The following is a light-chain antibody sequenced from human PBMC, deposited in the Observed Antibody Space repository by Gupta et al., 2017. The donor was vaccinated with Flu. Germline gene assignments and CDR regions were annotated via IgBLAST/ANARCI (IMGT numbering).Light chain of an antibody. CDR3: CSYAGSSTWL. Sequence: QSALTHPPRVSGPPEQSHTISCTETNSEVGRYNFVSCYQQHPGNAPKLMIYEGSKRPAGVSDRFSGSNAGNTASLTISGLAAEDEADYYCCSYAGSSTWLFGGGTRLTVL. V-gene: IGLV2-23*01. CDR1: NSEVGRYNF. CDR2: EGS. J-gene: IGLJ3*02.